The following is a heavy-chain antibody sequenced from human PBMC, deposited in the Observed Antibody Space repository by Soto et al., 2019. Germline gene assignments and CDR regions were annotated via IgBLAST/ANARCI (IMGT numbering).Heavy chain of an antibody. CDR3: ARHPYDVWCGYYIHRGDYYYMDY. Sequence: QVQLQESGPGLVKPSETLSLTCTVSGGSISSYYWSWIRQPPGKGLEWIGYIYYSGSTNYNPSLESRGTIAVDTSKNQWYLKLSSVTAADTDVYYCARHPYDVWCGYYIHRGDYYYMDYWGKGTTVTVSS. V-gene: IGHV4-59*08. CDR2: IYYSGST. J-gene: IGHJ6*03. D-gene: IGHD3-3*01. CDR1: GGSISSYY.